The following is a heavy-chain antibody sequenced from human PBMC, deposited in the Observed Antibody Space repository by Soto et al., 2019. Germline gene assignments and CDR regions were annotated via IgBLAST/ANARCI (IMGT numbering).Heavy chain of an antibody. D-gene: IGHD2-2*01. CDR2: IYYSGST. J-gene: IGHJ4*02. V-gene: IGHV4-31*03. CDR3: ARLWISSKAKFDY. Sequence: QVQLQESVPGLVKPSQTLSLTCTVSGGSISSGGYYWSWIRQHPGKGLEWIGYIYYSGSTYYNPSLTSRVNTSVETSKNQFSLKLSSVTAADTAVYYCARLWISSKAKFDYWGQGTLVTVSS. CDR1: GGSISSGGYY.